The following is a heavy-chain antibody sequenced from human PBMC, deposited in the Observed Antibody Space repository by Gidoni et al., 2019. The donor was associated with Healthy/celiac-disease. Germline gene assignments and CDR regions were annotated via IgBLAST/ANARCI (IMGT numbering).Heavy chain of an antibody. CDR2: IYTSGST. J-gene: IGHJ5*02. Sequence: QVQLQESGPGLVKPSETLSLTCTVSGGSLSSYYWSWIRQPAGKGLEWIGRIYTSGSTNYNPSLKSRVTMSVDTSKNQFSLKLSSVTAADTAVYYCARDPVVVPWDWFDPWGQGTLVTVSS. CDR3: ARDPVVVPWDWFDP. V-gene: IGHV4-4*07. CDR1: GGSLSSYY. D-gene: IGHD2-2*01.